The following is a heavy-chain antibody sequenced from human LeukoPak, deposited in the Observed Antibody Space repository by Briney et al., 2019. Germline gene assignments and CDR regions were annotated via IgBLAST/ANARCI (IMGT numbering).Heavy chain of an antibody. D-gene: IGHD5-18*01. CDR3: ARGYSNFDS. Sequence: PSETLSLTCTVPGGSISTYYWTWIRQPPGKGLEWIGYIYYSGSTNYNPSLKSRVTISVDTSKNQFSLKLNSVTAADTAVYYCARGYSNFDSWGQGTLVTVSS. V-gene: IGHV4-59*01. CDR2: IYYSGST. J-gene: IGHJ4*02. CDR1: GGSISTYY.